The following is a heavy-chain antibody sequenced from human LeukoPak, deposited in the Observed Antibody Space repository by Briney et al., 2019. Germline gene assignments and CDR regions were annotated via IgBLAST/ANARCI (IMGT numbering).Heavy chain of an antibody. CDR1: GFTFRSYG. J-gene: IGHJ4*02. CDR2: ISYDGSNK. Sequence: GGSLRLSCTASGFTFRSYGMHWVRQAPGKGLEWVAVISYDGSNKYFADSVKGRFTISRDNPKNTLYLQMNSLRAEDTAVYYCAKSTTVTTQQRGYFDYWGQGTLVTVSS. D-gene: IGHD4-11*01. CDR3: AKSTTVTTQQRGYFDY. V-gene: IGHV3-30*18.